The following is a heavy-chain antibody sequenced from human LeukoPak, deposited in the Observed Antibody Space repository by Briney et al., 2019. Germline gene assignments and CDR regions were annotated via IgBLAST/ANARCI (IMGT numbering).Heavy chain of an antibody. J-gene: IGHJ6*03. CDR1: GFTFSRYS. CDR3: ARDPGYSYGLETYYYYYTDV. V-gene: IGHV3-30*03. D-gene: IGHD5-18*01. Sequence: GGSLRLSCAASGFTFSRYSMNWVRQAPGKGLEWVAVISYDGSNKYYADSVKGRFTISRDNSKNTLYLQMNSLRAEDTAVYYCARDPGYSYGLETYYYYYTDVWGKGTTVTVSS. CDR2: ISYDGSNK.